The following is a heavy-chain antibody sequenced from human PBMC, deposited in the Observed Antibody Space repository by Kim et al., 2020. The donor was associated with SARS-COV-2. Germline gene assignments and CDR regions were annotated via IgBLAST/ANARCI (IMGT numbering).Heavy chain of an antibody. D-gene: IGHD6-13*01. V-gene: IGHV4-59*01. Sequence: SETLSLTCTVSGGSISSYYWSWIRQPPGKGLEWIGYIYYSGSTNYNPSLKSRVTISVDTSKNQFSLKLSSVTAADTAVYYCGGSSWYKGWFDPWGQGTLVTVSS. CDR3: GGSSWYKGWFDP. CDR1: GGSISSYY. J-gene: IGHJ5*02. CDR2: IYYSGST.